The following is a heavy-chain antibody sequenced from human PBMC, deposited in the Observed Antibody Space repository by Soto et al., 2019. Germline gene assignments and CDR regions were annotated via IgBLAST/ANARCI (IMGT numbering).Heavy chain of an antibody. CDR1: GGSISNSSSY. D-gene: IGHD1-7*01. CDR2: IYYSGRT. J-gene: IGHJ4*02. V-gene: IGHV4-39*01. CDR3: ARLGRAGTTRDY. Sequence: QLQLQESGPGLVKPSETLSLTCTVSGGSISNSSSYWGWIRQPPGKGLEWIGSIYYSGRTYYTPFLKSRVTLSVDTSKNQFSLKLNSVTAADPAVYYCARLGRAGTTRDYWGQGTLVTVSS.